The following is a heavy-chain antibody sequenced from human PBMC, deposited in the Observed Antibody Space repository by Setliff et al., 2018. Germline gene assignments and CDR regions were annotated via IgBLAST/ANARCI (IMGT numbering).Heavy chain of an antibody. CDR3: ARINFYDATAYYYAPHH. J-gene: IGHJ5*02. D-gene: IGHD3-10*01. CDR2: TNNYNFNT. CDR1: GYTFTNYG. Sequence: ASVKVSCKASGYTFTNYGITWVRQAPGQGLEWIGWTNNYNFNTNYAQKFQGRVTMTTDTTTSTAHMEPRSLRSDDTAIYYCARINFYDATAYYYAPHHWGQGTLVTVSS. V-gene: IGHV1-18*01.